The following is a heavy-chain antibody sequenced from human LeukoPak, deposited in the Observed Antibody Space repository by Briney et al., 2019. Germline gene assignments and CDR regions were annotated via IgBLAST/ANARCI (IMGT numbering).Heavy chain of an antibody. V-gene: IGHV3-48*01. CDR1: GFTFSSYN. J-gene: IGHJ4*02. Sequence: GGSLRLSCAASGFTFSSYNMNWLRQAQGKELEWFTYINSSSSTIYYADSVKGRFTIYRDNAKNSLYLQMNSLRAEDTAVYYCASVRYYDLWCGRGSEYYFDYWGQGTLVTVSS. CDR2: INSSSSTI. CDR3: ASVRYYDLWCGRGSEYYFDY. D-gene: IGHD3-3*01.